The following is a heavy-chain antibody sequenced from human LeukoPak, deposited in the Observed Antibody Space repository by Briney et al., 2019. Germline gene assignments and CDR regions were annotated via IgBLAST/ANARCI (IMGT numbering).Heavy chain of an antibody. Sequence: GGSLRLSCAASGLTFSSYWMHWVRQASGKGLEWVGRIRSTANGYATAYAASVKGRFTISRDDSKNTAYLQMDSLKTEDTAVYYCTGNYYGSGSYADFDYWGQGTLVTVSS. J-gene: IGHJ4*02. CDR1: GLTFSSYW. CDR3: TGNYYGSGSYADFDY. D-gene: IGHD3-10*01. V-gene: IGHV3-73*01. CDR2: IRSTANGYAT.